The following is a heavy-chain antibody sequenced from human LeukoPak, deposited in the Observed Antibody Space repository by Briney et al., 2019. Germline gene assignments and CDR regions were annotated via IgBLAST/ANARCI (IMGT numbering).Heavy chain of an antibody. Sequence: AASVKVSCKASGYTFTDYYMYWVRRAPGQGLEWMGRINPNSGGTHYAQKFQGRVSMTRDTSISTAYMELSRLRSDDTAVYYCARAGRDGSSSYYGMDVWGQGTTVTVSS. CDR3: ARAGRDGSSSYYGMDV. CDR1: GYTFTDYY. D-gene: IGHD5-24*01. V-gene: IGHV1-2*02. J-gene: IGHJ6*02. CDR2: INPNSGGT.